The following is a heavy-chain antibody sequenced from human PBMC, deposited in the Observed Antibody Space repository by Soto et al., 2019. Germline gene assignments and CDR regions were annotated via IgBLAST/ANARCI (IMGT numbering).Heavy chain of an antibody. CDR2: IYYSGST. CDR3: ARVFDYSGGSCYGENNWFDP. V-gene: IGHV4-31*03. D-gene: IGHD2-15*01. J-gene: IGHJ5*02. CDR1: GGSISSGGYY. Sequence: QVQLQESGPGLVKPSQTLSLTCTVSGGSISSGGYYWSWIRQHPGKGLEWIGYIYYSGSTYYNPSLKSRVTISVDTSKNQFSLKLSSVTAADTAVYYCARVFDYSGGSCYGENNWFDPWGQGTLVTVSS.